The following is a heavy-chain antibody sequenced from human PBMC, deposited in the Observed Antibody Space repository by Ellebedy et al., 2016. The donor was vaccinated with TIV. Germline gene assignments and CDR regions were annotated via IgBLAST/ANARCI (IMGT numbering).Heavy chain of an antibody. Sequence: SETLSLXCTVSGASISSDGHCWSWFRQHPGKGLEWIAYIYYNGNTYYNSSLKSRLAISVDTSKNQFSLKVTSVTAADTAVYYCARYFYVSAREFDSWGQGTLVTVSS. J-gene: IGHJ4*02. CDR1: GASISSDGHC. CDR2: IYYNGNT. CDR3: ARYFYVSAREFDS. D-gene: IGHD3-22*01. V-gene: IGHV4-31*02.